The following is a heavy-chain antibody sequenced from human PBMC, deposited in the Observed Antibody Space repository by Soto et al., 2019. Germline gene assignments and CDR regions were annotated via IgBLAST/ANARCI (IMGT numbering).Heavy chain of an antibody. J-gene: IGHJ3*02. Sequence: QVQLVQSGAEVKKPGASVKVSCKASGYTFTSYGISWVRQAPGQGLEWMGWISAYNGNTNYAQKLQGRVTMTTDTSTSTAYMELRSLRSDATAVYYFAREELGIAAAGADAFDIWGQGTMVTVSS. CDR1: GYTFTSYG. CDR2: ISAYNGNT. D-gene: IGHD6-13*01. CDR3: AREELGIAAAGADAFDI. V-gene: IGHV1-18*01.